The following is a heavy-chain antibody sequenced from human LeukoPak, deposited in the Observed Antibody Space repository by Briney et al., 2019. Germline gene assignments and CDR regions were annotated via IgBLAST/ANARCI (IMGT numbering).Heavy chain of an antibody. CDR3: ARATDTAMVVFDY. CDR2: INPSGGST. V-gene: IGHV1-46*01. Sequence: GASVKVSCKASGYTFTSYAMNWVRQAPGQGLEWMGIINPSGGSTSYAQKFQGRVTMTRDMSTSTVYMELSSLRSEDTAVYYCARATDTAMVVFDYWGQGTLVTVSS. D-gene: IGHD5-18*01. J-gene: IGHJ4*02. CDR1: GYTFTSYA.